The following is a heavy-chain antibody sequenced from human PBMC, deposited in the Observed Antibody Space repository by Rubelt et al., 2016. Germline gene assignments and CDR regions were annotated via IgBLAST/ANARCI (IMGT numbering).Heavy chain of an antibody. CDR3: ASSSGSYYSLDY. CDR2: INPNSGGT. CDR1: GYTFTGYY. Sequence: QVQLVQSGAEVKKPGASVKVSCKASGYTFTGYYMHWVRQAHGQGLEWMGGINPNSGGTNDAQKFQGRVTMTRDTSISTAYMELSRLRSDDTAVYYCASSSGSYYSLDYWGQGTLVTVSS. D-gene: IGHD1-26*01. V-gene: IGHV1-2*02. J-gene: IGHJ4*02.